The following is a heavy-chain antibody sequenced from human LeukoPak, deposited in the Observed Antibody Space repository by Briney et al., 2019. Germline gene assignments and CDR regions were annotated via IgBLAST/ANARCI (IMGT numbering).Heavy chain of an antibody. CDR1: GFTFSSYA. Sequence: PGGSLRLSCAASGFTFSSYAMHWVRQAPGKGLEYVSAISSNGGSTYYANSVKGRFTISRDNSKNTLYLQMGSLRAEDMAVYYCAREAVVYGFDPWGQGTLVTVSS. V-gene: IGHV3-64*01. J-gene: IGHJ5*02. D-gene: IGHD2-8*02. CDR3: AREAVVYGFDP. CDR2: ISSNGGST.